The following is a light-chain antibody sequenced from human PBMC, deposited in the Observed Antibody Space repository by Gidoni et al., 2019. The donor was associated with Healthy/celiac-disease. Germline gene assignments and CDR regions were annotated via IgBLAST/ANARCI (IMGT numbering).Light chain of an antibody. Sequence: EIVMTQSPATLSVSPGERATLSCRASQSVSSNLAWYQQKPGQAPRLLIYGASTRATGIPARFSGSGSGTEFTLTISSLQSEDFAVYYCQQYNNWPRTFGEGXKVVKSN. CDR1: QSVSSN. CDR2: GAS. J-gene: IGKJ1*01. CDR3: QQYNNWPRT. V-gene: IGKV3-15*01.